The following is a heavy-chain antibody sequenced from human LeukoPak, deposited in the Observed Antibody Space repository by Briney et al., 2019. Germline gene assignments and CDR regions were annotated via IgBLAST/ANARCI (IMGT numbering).Heavy chain of an antibody. CDR3: AVWFGELFSPFDP. CDR1: GFTFSSYS. CDR2: ISSSSSYI. Sequence: PGGSLRLSCAASGFTFSSYSMNWVRQAPGKGLEWVSSISSSSSYIYYADSVKGRFTISRDNAKNSPYLQMNSLRAEDTAVYYCAVWFGELFSPFDPWGQGTLVTVSS. D-gene: IGHD3-10*01. J-gene: IGHJ5*02. V-gene: IGHV3-21*01.